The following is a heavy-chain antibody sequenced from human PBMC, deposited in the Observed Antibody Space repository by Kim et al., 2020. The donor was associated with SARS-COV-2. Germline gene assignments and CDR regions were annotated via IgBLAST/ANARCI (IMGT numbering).Heavy chain of an antibody. CDR3: ARSAGPYDYYFDY. Sequence: SYSPSFHGQATISADKSTTTAYLQWSRLKASDTAMYYCARSAGPYDYYFDYWGQGTLVTVSS. J-gene: IGHJ4*02. V-gene: IGHV5-51*01. D-gene: IGHD3-16*01.